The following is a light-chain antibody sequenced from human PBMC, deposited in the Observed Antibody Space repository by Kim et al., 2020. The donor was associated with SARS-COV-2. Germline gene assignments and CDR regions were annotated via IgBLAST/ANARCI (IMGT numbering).Light chain of an antibody. CDR1: SSRSYY. CDR3: NSRDSSGNHVV. CDR2: GKN. Sequence: ALGQTVRITCQGDSSRSYYASWYKQKPGQAPVLVIYGKNNRPSGIPDRFSGSSSGNTASLTITGAQAEDEADYYCNSRDSSGNHVVFGGGTQLTVL. V-gene: IGLV3-19*01. J-gene: IGLJ2*01.